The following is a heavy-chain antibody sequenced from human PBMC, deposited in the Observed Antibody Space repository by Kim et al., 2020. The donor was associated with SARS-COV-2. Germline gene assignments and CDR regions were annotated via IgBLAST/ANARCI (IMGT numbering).Heavy chain of an antibody. J-gene: IGHJ6*02. V-gene: IGHV1-18*04. Sequence: ASVKVSCKASGYTFTSYGISWVRQAPGQGLEWMGWISAYNGNTNYAQKLQGRVTMTTDTSTSTAYMELRSLRSDDTAVYYCAGDCVVVPAAILYYYYGMDVWGQGTTVTVSS. CDR1: GYTFTSYG. CDR3: AGDCVVVPAAILYYYYGMDV. D-gene: IGHD2-2*01. CDR2: ISAYNGNT.